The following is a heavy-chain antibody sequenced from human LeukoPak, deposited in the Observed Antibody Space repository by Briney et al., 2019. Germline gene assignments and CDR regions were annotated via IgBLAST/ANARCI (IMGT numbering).Heavy chain of an antibody. CDR3: ARARTATYNVFADF. J-gene: IGHJ4*02. CDR2: INEDETER. V-gene: IGHV3-7*01. D-gene: IGHD3-3*01. Sequence: SGGSLRPSCVASGFTFSNYWMSWLRQTPGKGLEWVANINEDETERYYVASVEGRFTVSRDNGKNSLYLQMNGLRAEDSAVFYCARARTATYNVFADFWGQGTLVTVSS. CDR1: GFTFSNYW.